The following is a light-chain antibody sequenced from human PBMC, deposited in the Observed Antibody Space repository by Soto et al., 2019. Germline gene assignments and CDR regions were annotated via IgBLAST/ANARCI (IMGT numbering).Light chain of an antibody. V-gene: IGKV1-5*03. J-gene: IGKJ5*01. CDR1: QSISSW. CDR3: QQYNSYSIT. Sequence: DIQMTQSPSTLSESVGDRVSIPCRASQSISSWLAWYQQKPGKAPKLLIYKASSLESGVPSRFSGSGSGTEFTLTISSLQPDDFATYYCQQYNSYSITFGQGTRLEI. CDR2: KAS.